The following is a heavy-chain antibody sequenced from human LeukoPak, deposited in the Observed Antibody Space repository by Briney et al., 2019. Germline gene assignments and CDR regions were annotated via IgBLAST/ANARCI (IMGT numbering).Heavy chain of an antibody. CDR1: GGSISSGTYY. Sequence: SETLSLICTVSGGSISSGTYYWSSIRQPAGKGLEWIGRIYTSGSTNYNPSLKSRITISVDTSKNQFALKLSSVTAADTAVYYCAREYASYYYGSGSLTDTGVRYFDYWGQGTLVTVSS. D-gene: IGHD3-10*01. CDR3: AREYASYYYGSGSLTDTGVRYFDY. V-gene: IGHV4-61*02. J-gene: IGHJ4*02. CDR2: IYTSGST.